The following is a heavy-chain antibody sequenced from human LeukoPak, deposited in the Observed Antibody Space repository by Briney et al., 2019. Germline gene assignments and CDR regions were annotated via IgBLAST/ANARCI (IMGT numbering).Heavy chain of an antibody. Sequence: SETLSLTCTVSGGSISRGDYYWSWIRQPPEKGLEWIGYIYYSGSTDYNPSLKSRVTISVDTSKNQFSLKLSSVTATDTAVYYCARGKSKFDYWGQGTLVTVSS. CDR3: ARGKSKFDY. J-gene: IGHJ4*02. CDR2: IYYSGST. V-gene: IGHV4-30-4*01. CDR1: GGSISRGDYY.